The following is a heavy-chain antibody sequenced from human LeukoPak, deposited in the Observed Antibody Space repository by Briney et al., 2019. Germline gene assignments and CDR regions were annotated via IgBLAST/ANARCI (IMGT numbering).Heavy chain of an antibody. CDR1: GFPFSSHS. CDR3: ARDSGIVPFYYGMDV. V-gene: IGHV3-30*04. Sequence: GRSLRLSCAASGFPFSSHSMHWVRQAPGKGLEWVALTSFDGGNQYYTDSVKGRFTISRDNSRNTFDLQMNSLRPEDTGVYFCARDSGIVPFYYGMDVWGQGTAVNVSS. J-gene: IGHJ6*02. D-gene: IGHD2-8*01. CDR2: TSFDGGNQ.